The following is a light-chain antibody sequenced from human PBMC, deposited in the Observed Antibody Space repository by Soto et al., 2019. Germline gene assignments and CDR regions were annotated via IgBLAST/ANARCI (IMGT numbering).Light chain of an antibody. Sequence: IQLTQSPSSLSASVGDRVTITCWASEGIVNYLAWYQQQPGKAPKLLIYGASTLQSGVPSRFTGSGSGTDFTLTINSLQPEDFATYHCQQLFRYPLAFGQGTRLEMK. V-gene: IGKV1-9*01. CDR3: QQLFRYPLA. CDR2: GAS. J-gene: IGKJ5*01. CDR1: EGIVNY.